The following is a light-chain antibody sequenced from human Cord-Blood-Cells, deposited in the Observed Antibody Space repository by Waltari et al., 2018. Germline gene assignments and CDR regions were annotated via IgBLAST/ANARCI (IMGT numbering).Light chain of an antibody. CDR1: SSDVGGYNN. CDR2: DVS. Sequence: QSALTQPASVSGSPGQSITIPCTGTSSDVGGYNNVSWYQQHPGKAPKLMIYDVSNRPSGVSNRFSGSKSGNTASLTISGLQAEDEADYYCSSYTSSSTPYVFGTGTKVTVL. V-gene: IGLV2-14*03. CDR3: SSYTSSSTPYV. J-gene: IGLJ1*01.